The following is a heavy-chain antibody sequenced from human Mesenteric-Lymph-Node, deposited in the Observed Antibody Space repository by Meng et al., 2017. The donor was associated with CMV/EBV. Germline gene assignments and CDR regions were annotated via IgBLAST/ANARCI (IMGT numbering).Heavy chain of an antibody. Sequence: GSLRLSCTVSGGSISSYYWSWIRQPPGKGPEWIGYIHYTGSTNYNPSLKSRVTISLDTSKNQFSLKLSSVTAADSAVYYCARGYYDSSGSSNTFDIWGQGTMVTVSS. D-gene: IGHD3-22*01. CDR2: IHYTGST. CDR3: ARGYYDSSGSSNTFDI. CDR1: GGSISSYY. J-gene: IGHJ3*02. V-gene: IGHV4-59*01.